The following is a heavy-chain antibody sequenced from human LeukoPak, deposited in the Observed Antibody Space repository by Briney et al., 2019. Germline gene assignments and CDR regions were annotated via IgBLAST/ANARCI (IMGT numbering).Heavy chain of an antibody. CDR2: INPNSGGT. V-gene: IGHV1-2*02. D-gene: IGHD6-13*01. CDR3: ASTPGDSSSWFLNYYSYYGMDV. Sequence: ASVKVSCKASVYTFIGYYMHWVRQAPGQGLEWMGWINPNSGGTNYAQKFQGRVTMTRDTSISTAYMELSRLRSDDTAVYYCASTPGDSSSWFLNYYSYYGMDVWGQGTTVTVSS. CDR1: VYTFIGYY. J-gene: IGHJ6*02.